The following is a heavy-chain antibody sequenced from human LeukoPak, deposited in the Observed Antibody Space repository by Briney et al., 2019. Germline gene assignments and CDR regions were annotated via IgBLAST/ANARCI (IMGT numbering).Heavy chain of an antibody. D-gene: IGHD5-12*01. J-gene: IGHJ4*02. CDR3: VRDGGVSGYDLLDY. V-gene: IGHV3-7*01. CDR1: GFTFSNYW. CDR2: INQDGSEE. Sequence: PGGSLRLSCAASGFTFSNYWMTWVRQAPGKGLGGVAHINQDGSEEHYMDSAKARFTISRDNAKNSLSLQMNSLRAEDTAVYYCVRDGGVSGYDLLDYWGQGTLVTVSS.